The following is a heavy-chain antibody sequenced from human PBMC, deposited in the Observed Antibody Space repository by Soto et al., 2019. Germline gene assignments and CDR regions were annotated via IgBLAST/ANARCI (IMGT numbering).Heavy chain of an antibody. Sequence: PSETLSLTCTVSGGSISSGDYYWSWIRQPPGKGLEWIGYIYYSGSTYYNPSLKSRVTISVDTSKNQFSLKLSSVTAADTAVYYCDREAMVAAKRRWLDPWGQGTLGNVS. V-gene: IGHV4-30-4*01. J-gene: IGHJ5*02. D-gene: IGHD2-15*01. CDR3: DREAMVAAKRRWLDP. CDR2: IYYSGST. CDR1: GGSISSGDYY.